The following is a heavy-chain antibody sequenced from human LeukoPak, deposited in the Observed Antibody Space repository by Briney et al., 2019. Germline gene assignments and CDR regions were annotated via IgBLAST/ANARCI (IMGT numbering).Heavy chain of an antibody. V-gene: IGHV3-7*01. CDR3: ARDGYSYGYYYYYYMDV. D-gene: IGHD5-18*01. Sequence: GGSLRLSCAASGFTFSSYWMSWVRQAPGKGLEWVANIKQDGSEKYYVDSVKGRFTISRDNAKNSLYLQMNSLRAEDTAVYYCARDGYSYGYYYYYYMDVWGKGTTVIVSS. CDR1: GFTFSSYW. J-gene: IGHJ6*03. CDR2: IKQDGSEK.